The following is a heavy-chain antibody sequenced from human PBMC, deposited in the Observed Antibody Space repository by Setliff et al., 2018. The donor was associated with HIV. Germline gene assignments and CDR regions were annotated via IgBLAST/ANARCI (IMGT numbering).Heavy chain of an antibody. CDR1: GYTFTGYY. CDR2: ISVYNGNT. J-gene: IGHJ6*03. D-gene: IGHD3-22*01. CDR3: ARGSSGYYYHYFYYMDV. Sequence: GASVKVSCKASGYTFTGYYMHWVRQAPGQGLEWMGWISVYNGNTKYAQKFQGRVTMTTDTSTSTAYMELRSLRSDDTAVYYCARGSSGYYYHYFYYMDVWGKGTTVTVSS. V-gene: IGHV1-18*04.